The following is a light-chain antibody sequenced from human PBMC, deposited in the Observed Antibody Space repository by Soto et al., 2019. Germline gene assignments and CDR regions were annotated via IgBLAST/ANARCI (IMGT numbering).Light chain of an antibody. CDR1: QTVRSN. CDR3: QQYNSWPRT. Sequence: EIVMTQSPATLSESPGDTATLSCRASQTVRSNLAWYQQKPGQAPRLLIYRASTRAAGIAARFIGSGSGTEFTLIISSLQSEDFALYYCQQYNSWPRTFGQGTKVEIK. V-gene: IGKV3-15*01. J-gene: IGKJ1*01. CDR2: RAS.